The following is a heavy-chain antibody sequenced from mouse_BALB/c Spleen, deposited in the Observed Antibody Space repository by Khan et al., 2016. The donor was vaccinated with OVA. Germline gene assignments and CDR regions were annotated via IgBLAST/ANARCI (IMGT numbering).Heavy chain of an antibody. D-gene: IGHD2-1*01. V-gene: IGHV3-1*02. CDR1: GYSITSGYS. CDR2: IYYSGSI. CDR3: ARDGNYMDY. Sequence: EVQLQESGPDLVKPSQSLSLTCTVTGYSITSGYSWHWIRQFPGNKLEWMGYIYYSGSINHNPSLQRRISITRDTSKNQFFLQLNSMTTEDTATYYCARDGNYMDYWGQGTSVTVSS. J-gene: IGHJ4*01.